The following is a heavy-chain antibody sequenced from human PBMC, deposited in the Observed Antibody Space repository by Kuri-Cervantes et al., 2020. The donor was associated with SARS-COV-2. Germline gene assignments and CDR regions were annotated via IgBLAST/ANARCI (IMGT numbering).Heavy chain of an antibody. J-gene: IGHJ6*02. CDR1: RFTFDDYA. D-gene: IGHD6-13*01. CDR3: AKDSRIVAGWADYYYYYYGMDV. CDR2: ISWNSGSI. Sequence: SLKISCAASRFTFDDYAMHWVRQAPGKGLEWVSGISWNSGSIGYADSVKGRFTISRDNSKNTLYLQMNSLRAEDTAVYYCAKDSRIVAGWADYYYYYYGMDVWGQGTTVTVSS. V-gene: IGHV3-9*01.